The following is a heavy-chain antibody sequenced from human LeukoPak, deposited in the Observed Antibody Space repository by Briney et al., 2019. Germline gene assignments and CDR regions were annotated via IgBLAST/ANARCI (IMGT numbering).Heavy chain of an antibody. D-gene: IGHD3-16*01. CDR3: ARARGVDY. Sequence: PGGSLRLSCAASGFTFSSNWMSWVRQAPGKGLEWVANIKQDGSEKYYVDSVKGRFTISRDNAKNSLYLQMNSLRAEDTAVYYCARARGVDYWGQGTLVTVSS. CDR1: GFTFSSNW. J-gene: IGHJ4*02. V-gene: IGHV3-7*01. CDR2: IKQDGSEK.